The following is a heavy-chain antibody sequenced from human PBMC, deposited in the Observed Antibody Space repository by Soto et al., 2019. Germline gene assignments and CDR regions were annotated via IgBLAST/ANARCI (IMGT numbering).Heavy chain of an antibody. V-gene: IGHV5-51*01. D-gene: IGHD3-10*01. CDR1: GYSFTSYW. CDR3: ARLSSITMVRGVPIPAYCYFGMDV. J-gene: IGHJ6*02. Sequence: GESLKISCKGSGYSFTSYWIVWVRQMPGKGLEWMGIIYPGDSDTRYSPSFQGQVTISADKSISTAYLQWSSLKASDTAMYYCARLSSITMVRGVPIPAYCYFGMDVWGQETTVTVSS. CDR2: IYPGDSDT.